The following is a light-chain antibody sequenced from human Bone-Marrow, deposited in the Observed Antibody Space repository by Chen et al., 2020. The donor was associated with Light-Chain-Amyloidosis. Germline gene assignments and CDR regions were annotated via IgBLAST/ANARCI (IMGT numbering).Light chain of an antibody. CDR2: EVS. V-gene: IGLV2-23*02. CDR3: CSYATGGTFV. J-gene: IGLJ2*01. Sequence: QSALTQPASVSGSPGQSISISCTGTSSDVGNYKFVSWYQQYSGKAPKLMIYEVSKRPSGISDRFSGSKSGNMASLTISGLQTEDEADYYCCSYATGGTFVFGGGTKLTVL. CDR1: SSDVGNYKF.